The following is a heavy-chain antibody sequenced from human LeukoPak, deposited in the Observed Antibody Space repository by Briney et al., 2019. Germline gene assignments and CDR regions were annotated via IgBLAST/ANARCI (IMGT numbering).Heavy chain of an antibody. D-gene: IGHD4-17*01. J-gene: IGHJ5*02. CDR2: IYTSGST. CDR3: ARTPLLGDYGAGWFDP. CDR1: GGSIGSYY. V-gene: IGHV4-4*07. Sequence: TSETLSLTCTVSGGSIGSYYWSWIRQPAGKGLEWIGRIYTSGSTNYNPSLKSRVTMSVDTSKNQFSLKLSSVTAADTAVYYCARTPLLGDYGAGWFDPWGQGTLVTVSS.